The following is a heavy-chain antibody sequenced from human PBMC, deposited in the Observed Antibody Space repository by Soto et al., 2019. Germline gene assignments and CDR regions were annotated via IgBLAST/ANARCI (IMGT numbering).Heavy chain of an antibody. CDR1: GGSISSYF. CDR3: GRGNYYDSSDYYFGMGTYFFDY. D-gene: IGHD3-22*01. Sequence: SETLSLTCTVSGGSISSYFWSWIRQPPGKGLEWIGYIYYSGNTSYNPSLKSRVTISVDTSKNQFSLKLSSVTAADTAVYYCGRGNYYDSSDYYFGMGTYFFDYWGQGILVTVSS. V-gene: IGHV4-59*01. J-gene: IGHJ4*02. CDR2: IYYSGNT.